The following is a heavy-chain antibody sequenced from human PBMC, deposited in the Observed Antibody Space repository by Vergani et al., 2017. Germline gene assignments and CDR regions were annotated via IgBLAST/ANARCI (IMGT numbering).Heavy chain of an antibody. J-gene: IGHJ4*02. Sequence: QVQLQESGPGLVKPSETLSLTCTVSGASISSYYWSWIRPPPGEGLEWIGYIYYSGSTNYNPSLKSRVTISVDTSKNQFSLKLSSVTAADTAVYYCARGGPSGSYFLDYWGQGSLVTVAS. V-gene: IGHV4-59*01. CDR1: GASISSYY. CDR3: ARGGPSGSYFLDY. D-gene: IGHD1-26*01. CDR2: IYYSGST.